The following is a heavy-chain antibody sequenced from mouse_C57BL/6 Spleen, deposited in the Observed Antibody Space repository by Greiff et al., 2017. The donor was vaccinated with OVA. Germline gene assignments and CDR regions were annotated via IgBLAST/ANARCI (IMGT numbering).Heavy chain of an antibody. Sequence: VQLQQPGAELVMPGASVKLSCKASGYTFTSYWMHWVKQRPGQGLEWIGEIDPSDSYTNYNQKFKGKSTLTVDKSSSTAYMQLSSLTSEDSAVYYCARSGTTVVADWYFDVWGTGTTVTVSS. CDR1: GYTFTSYW. CDR3: ARSGTTVVADWYFDV. V-gene: IGHV1-69*01. D-gene: IGHD1-1*01. J-gene: IGHJ1*03. CDR2: IDPSDSYT.